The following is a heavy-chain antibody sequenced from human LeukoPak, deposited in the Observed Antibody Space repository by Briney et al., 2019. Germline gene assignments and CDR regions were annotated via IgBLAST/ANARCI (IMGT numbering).Heavy chain of an antibody. D-gene: IGHD2-2*01. CDR3: AREACSSTSCYPLNYYYYYYMDV. Sequence: GKSLRLSCVASGFTFSSSWMGWVRQGPGKGLQWVASINQDEIDYVDAVRSRFTISRDNAKNSLYLAMNSLRAEDTAVYYCAREACSSTSCYPLNYYYYYYMDVWGKGTTVTVSS. CDR2: INQDEID. J-gene: IGHJ6*03. V-gene: IGHV3-7*01. CDR1: GFTFSSSW.